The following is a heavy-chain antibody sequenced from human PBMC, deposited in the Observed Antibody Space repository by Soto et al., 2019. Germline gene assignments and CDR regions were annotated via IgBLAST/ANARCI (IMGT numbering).Heavy chain of an antibody. CDR3: AKGIGPYSSSWPSDGYFDY. D-gene: IGHD6-13*01. CDR2: ISGSGGST. CDR1: GFTFSSYA. V-gene: IGHV3-23*01. Sequence: EVQLLESGGGLVQPGGSLRLSCAASGFTFSSYAMSWVRQAPGKGLEWDSAISGSGGSTYYADSVKGRFTISRDNSKNTLYLQMNSLRAEDTAVYYCAKGIGPYSSSWPSDGYFDYWGQGTLVTVSS. J-gene: IGHJ4*02.